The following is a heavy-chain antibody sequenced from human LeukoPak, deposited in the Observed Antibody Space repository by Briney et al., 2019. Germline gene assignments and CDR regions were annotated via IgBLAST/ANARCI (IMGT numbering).Heavy chain of an antibody. D-gene: IGHD2-21*02. CDR2: MNPNSGNT. CDR1: GYTFTSYD. CDR3: ARDTYCGGDCYSD. J-gene: IGHJ4*02. Sequence: GASVKVSCKASGYTFTSYDINWVRQATGQGLEWMGWMNPNSGNTGYAQKFQGRVTFTRNTSISTTYMEVSSLRSEDTAVYYCARDTYCGGDCYSDWGQGTLVTVSS. V-gene: IGHV1-8*03.